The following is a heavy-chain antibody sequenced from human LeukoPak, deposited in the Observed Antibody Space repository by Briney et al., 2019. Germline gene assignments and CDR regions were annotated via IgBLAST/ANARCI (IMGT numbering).Heavy chain of an antibody. CDR2: ISWNSETL. V-gene: IGHV3-9*01. J-gene: IGHJ4*02. Sequence: GRSLRLSCAASGFTLDDYAMHWVRQPPGKGLEWVSGISWNSETLGYADSVKGRFTISRDNAKNSLYLQMNSLRADDTVLYYCAKGSGITLVRDLDYWGQGTLVTVSS. D-gene: IGHD3-10*01. CDR3: AKGSGITLVRDLDY. CDR1: GFTLDDYA.